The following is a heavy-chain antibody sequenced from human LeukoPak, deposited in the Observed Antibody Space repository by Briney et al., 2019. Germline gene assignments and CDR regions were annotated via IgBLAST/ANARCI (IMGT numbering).Heavy chain of an antibody. D-gene: IGHD1-26*01. Sequence: GGSLTLPCAASGFIFSNYWMHWVRQAPGKGLVWVSRLNLDGTTRDYADSVKGRFTISRDNAKNTLSLQMNSLKVDDTAVYYCARESAGSYWGWGQGTLVTVSS. CDR1: GFIFSNYW. V-gene: IGHV3-74*01. CDR2: LNLDGTTR. J-gene: IGHJ4*02. CDR3: ARESAGSYWG.